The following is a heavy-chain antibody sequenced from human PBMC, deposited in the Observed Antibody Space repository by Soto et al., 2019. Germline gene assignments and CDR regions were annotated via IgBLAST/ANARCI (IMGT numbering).Heavy chain of an antibody. CDR3: TTALGYSGYDWPFDY. V-gene: IGHV3-15*01. J-gene: IGHJ4*02. CDR2: IKSKTDGGTT. D-gene: IGHD5-12*01. CDR1: GFTFSNAW. Sequence: PGGSLRLSCAASGFTFSNAWMSWVRQAPGKGLEWVGRIKSKTDGGTTDYAAPVKGRFTISRDDSKNTLYLQMNSLKTEDTAVYYCTTALGYSGYDWPFDYWGQGTLVTVSS.